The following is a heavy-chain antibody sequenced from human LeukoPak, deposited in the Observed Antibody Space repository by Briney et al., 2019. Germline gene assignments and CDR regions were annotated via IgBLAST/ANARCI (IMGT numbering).Heavy chain of an antibody. CDR3: ARYGPVGTAAFDI. V-gene: IGHV4-39*01. D-gene: IGHD4-17*01. Sequence: PSETLSLTCTVSGGSISSSSYYWGWIRQPPGKGLEWIGSIYYSGSTYYNPSLKSRVTISVDTSKNQFSLKLSSVTAADTAVYYCARYGPVGTAAFDIWGQGTMVTVSS. CDR1: GGSISSSSYY. CDR2: IYYSGST. J-gene: IGHJ3*02.